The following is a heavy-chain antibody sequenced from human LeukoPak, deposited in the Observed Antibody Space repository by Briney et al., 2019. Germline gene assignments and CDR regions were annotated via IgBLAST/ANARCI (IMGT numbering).Heavy chain of an antibody. CDR2: IYHSGST. J-gene: IGHJ4*02. V-gene: IGHV4-38-2*02. CDR3: ARDPITMVRGVNY. Sequence: SETLSLTCTVSGYSISSGYYWGWIRQPPGKGLEWIGSIYHSGSTYYNPSLKSRVTISVDTSKNQFSLKLSSVTAADTAVYYCARDPITMVRGVNYWGQGTLVTVSS. D-gene: IGHD3-10*01. CDR1: GYSISSGYY.